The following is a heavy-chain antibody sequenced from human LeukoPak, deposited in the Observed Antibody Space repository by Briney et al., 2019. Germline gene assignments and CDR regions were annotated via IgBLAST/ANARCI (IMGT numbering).Heavy chain of an antibody. CDR2: IYYSGST. V-gene: IGHV4-59*01. CDR3: ARGPGPDTVAGTNCYYGMDV. D-gene: IGHD6-19*01. Sequence: SETLSLTCTVSGGSISSYYWSWIRQPPGKGLEWIGYIYYSGSTNYNPSLKSRVTISVDTSKNQFSLELSSVTAADTAVYYCARGPGPDTVAGTNCYYGMDVWGQGTTVTVSS. J-gene: IGHJ6*02. CDR1: GGSISSYY.